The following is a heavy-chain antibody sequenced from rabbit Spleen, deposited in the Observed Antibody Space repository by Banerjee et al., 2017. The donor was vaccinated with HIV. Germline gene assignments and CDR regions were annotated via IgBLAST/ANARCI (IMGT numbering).Heavy chain of an antibody. CDR3: ARDLLGVIGWNFYL. CDR2: IYGGDGGST. CDR1: GFSFSNSYW. D-gene: IGHD1-1*01. V-gene: IGHV1S45*01. Sequence: QEHLKESGGGLVQPGGSLTLTCTASGFSFSNSYWICWVRQAPGKGLESIACIYGGDGGSTWYASWAKGRLTISKSSSTTVTLRMTSLTAADRATYFCARDLLGVIGWNFYLWGPGTLVTVS. J-gene: IGHJ4*01.